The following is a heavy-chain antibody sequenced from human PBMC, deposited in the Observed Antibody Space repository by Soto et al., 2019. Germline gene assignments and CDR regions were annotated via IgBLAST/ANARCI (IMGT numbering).Heavy chain of an antibody. CDR1: GFTFSSSA. D-gene: IGHD5-18*01. V-gene: IGHV3-23*01. Sequence: SCAASGFTFSSSAMSWVRQAPGKGLEWVSAISESGDNTFYADSVKGRFTISRDNTKSTLYLQMSSLRAEDTALYFCAKGGYNFGLDPWGQGTLVTVSS. CDR2: ISESGDNT. J-gene: IGHJ5*02. CDR3: AKGGYNFGLDP.